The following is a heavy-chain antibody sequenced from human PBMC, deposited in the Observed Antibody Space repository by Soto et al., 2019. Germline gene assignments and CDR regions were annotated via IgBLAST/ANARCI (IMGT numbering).Heavy chain of an antibody. CDR1: GGSISSYY. J-gene: IGHJ5*02. CDR3: ARHGGNEWFDP. Sequence: SETLSLTCTVSGGSISSYYWSWIRQPPGKGLEWIGYIYYSGSTNYNPSLKSRVTISVDTSKNQFSLKLSSVTAADTAVYYCARHGGNEWFDPWGQGTLVTVSS. D-gene: IGHD1-1*01. CDR2: IYYSGST. V-gene: IGHV4-59*01.